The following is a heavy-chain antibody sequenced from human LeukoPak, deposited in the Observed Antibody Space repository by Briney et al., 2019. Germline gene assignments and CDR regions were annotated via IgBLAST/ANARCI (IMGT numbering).Heavy chain of an antibody. CDR2: MRSKANNYAT. J-gene: IGHJ4*02. Sequence: GGSLRLSCAASGFSFSGSAMHWVRQRPGKGLEWICRMRSKANNYATGYGPSVYGRFTISRDSANKLLYLRMNSLGAEDTAVYYCTRDPSLDSNFGDYAEDWGQGTLVTVSS. CDR1: GFSFSGSA. D-gene: IGHD4-17*01. V-gene: IGHV3-73*01. CDR3: TRDPSLDSNFGDYAED.